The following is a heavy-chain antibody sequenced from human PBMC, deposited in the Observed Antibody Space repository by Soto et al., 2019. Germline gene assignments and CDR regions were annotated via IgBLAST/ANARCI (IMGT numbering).Heavy chain of an antibody. D-gene: IGHD3-16*02. V-gene: IGHV4-34*01. J-gene: IGHJ4*02. Sequence: QVQLHQWGAGLVRPSETLALTCAVNGGSFSTNHWNWIRQSPGKGLEWIGEISPDGATNFNPTLKSRLSMSVETSKRLFSLHLTSVTAADTAVYFCARGLAAQSFYFDFWGQGTLVTVSS. CDR1: GGSFSTNH. CDR3: ARGLAAQSFYFDF. CDR2: ISPDGAT.